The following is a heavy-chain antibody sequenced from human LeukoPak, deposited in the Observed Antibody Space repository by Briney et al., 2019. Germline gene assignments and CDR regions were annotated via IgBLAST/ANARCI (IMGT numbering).Heavy chain of an antibody. CDR1: GFTFRKYW. CDR2: INPDDEST. Sequence: GGSLRLSCVASGFTFRKYWLHWVRQAPGKGLEWVSRINPDDESTSYADSVRGRFTISRDNAKNTLYLQMNSLRAEDTAVYYCLTILEATIDAFDIWGQGTMVTVSS. J-gene: IGHJ3*02. CDR3: LTILEATIDAFDI. D-gene: IGHD1-26*01. V-gene: IGHV3-74*01.